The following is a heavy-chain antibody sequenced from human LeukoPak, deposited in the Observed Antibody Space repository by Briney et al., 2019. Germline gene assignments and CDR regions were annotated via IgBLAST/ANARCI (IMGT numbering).Heavy chain of an antibody. CDR1: GFTFSSYA. D-gene: IGHD6-6*01. CDR3: AWSIAARLYWFDP. J-gene: IGHJ5*02. V-gene: IGHV3-64*01. CDR2: ISSNGGST. Sequence: PGGSLRLSCAASGFTFSSYAMHWVRQAPGKGLEYVSAISSNGGSTYYANSVKGRFTISRGNSKNTLYLQMGSLRAEDMAVYYCAWSIAARLYWFDPWGQGTLVTVSS.